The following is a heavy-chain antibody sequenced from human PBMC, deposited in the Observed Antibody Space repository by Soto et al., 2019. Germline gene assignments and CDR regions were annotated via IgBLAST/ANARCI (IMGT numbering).Heavy chain of an antibody. J-gene: IGHJ5*02. CDR2: IYHGGST. V-gene: IGHV4-61*03. CDR1: GGSVSSGSYY. Sequence: QVQPQESGPGLVKPSETLSLTCSVSGGSVSSGSYYWSWVRQPPGKGLEWIGYIYHGGSTNYNPSLKSRVTISLDTSQNHVSLKLTSVTAADTAVYYCARDNGNWFDPWGQGARVTVSS. CDR3: ARDNGNWFDP.